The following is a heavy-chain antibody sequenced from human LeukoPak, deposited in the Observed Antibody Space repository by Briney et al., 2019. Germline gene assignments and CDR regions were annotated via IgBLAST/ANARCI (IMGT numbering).Heavy chain of an antibody. J-gene: IGHJ3*02. CDR1: GFTFSTYA. V-gene: IGHV3-72*01. D-gene: IGHD6-13*01. CDR3: AREGSTDAFDI. CDR2: TRNKANSYTT. Sequence: QPGRSLRLSCAASGFTFSTYAMHWVRQAPGKGLEWVGRTRNKANSYTTEYAASVKGRFTISRDDSKNSLYLQMNSLKTEDTAVYYCAREGSTDAFDIWGQGTMVTVSS.